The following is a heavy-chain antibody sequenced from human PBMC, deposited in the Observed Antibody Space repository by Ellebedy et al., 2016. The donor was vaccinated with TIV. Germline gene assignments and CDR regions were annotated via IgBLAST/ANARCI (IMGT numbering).Heavy chain of an antibody. V-gene: IGHV3-66*01. CDR2: IHSGGSA. D-gene: IGHD1-1*01. CDR1: EFSVRTYY. J-gene: IGHJ6*02. Sequence: GESLKISCAASEFSVRTYYMTWVRQAPGKGLEWVSVIHSGGSAYYADSVTGRFTISRDNSKNAIYLQMNSLRTEDTAVFYCARIRGGTGQYGMDVWGQGTTVTVSS. CDR3: ARIRGGTGQYGMDV.